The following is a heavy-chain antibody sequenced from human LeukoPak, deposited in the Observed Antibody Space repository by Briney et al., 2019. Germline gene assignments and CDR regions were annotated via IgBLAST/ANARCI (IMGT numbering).Heavy chain of an antibody. CDR1: GFTFSSYA. Sequence: PGESLRLSCAASGFTFSSYAMSWVRQAPGKGLEWVSAISGSGGSTYYADSVKGRFTISRDNSKNTLYLQMNSLRAEDTAVYYRAKDRPITVNYYYYGMDVWGQGTTVTVSS. CDR3: AKDRPITVNYYYYGMDV. D-gene: IGHD3-16*02. J-gene: IGHJ6*02. CDR2: ISGSGGST. V-gene: IGHV3-23*01.